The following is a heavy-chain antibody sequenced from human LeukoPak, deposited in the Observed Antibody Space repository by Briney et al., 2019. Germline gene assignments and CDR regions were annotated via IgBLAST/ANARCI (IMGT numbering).Heavy chain of an antibody. CDR1: GYSFTSYW. D-gene: IGHD5-24*01. J-gene: IGHJ5*02. V-gene: IGHV5-51*01. Sequence: GGSLKISCKGSGYSFTSYWIGWVRQMPGKGLEWMGIIYPGDSDTRYSPSFQGQVTISADKSISTAYLQWSSLKASDTAMYYCARGRDGYIPYNWFDPWGQGTLVTVSS. CDR3: ARGRDGYIPYNWFDP. CDR2: IYPGDSDT.